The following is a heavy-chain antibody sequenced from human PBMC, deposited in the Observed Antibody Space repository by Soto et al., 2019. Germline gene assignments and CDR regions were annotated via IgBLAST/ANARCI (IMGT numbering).Heavy chain of an antibody. V-gene: IGHV4-34*01. CDR2: INHSGST. Sequence: SETLSLTCAVYGGSFSGYYWSWIRQPPGKGLEWIGEINHSGSTNYNPSLKSRVTISVDTSKNQFSLKLSSVTAADTAVYYCARGLDYYDSSGSDAFDIWGQGTMVTVSS. CDR3: ARGLDYYDSSGSDAFDI. D-gene: IGHD3-22*01. J-gene: IGHJ3*02. CDR1: GGSFSGYY.